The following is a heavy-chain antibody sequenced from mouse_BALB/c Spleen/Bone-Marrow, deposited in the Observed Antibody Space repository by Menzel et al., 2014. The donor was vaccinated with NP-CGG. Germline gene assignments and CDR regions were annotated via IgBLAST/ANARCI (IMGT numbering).Heavy chain of an antibody. J-gene: IGHJ4*01. CDR3: ARCRGAYDNIRRGYAMDY. Sequence: DVMLVESGGGLVQPGGSRKLSCAASGFTFSSFGMHWVRQAPEKGLEWVAYISSGSSTIYYADTVKGRFTISRDNPKNTLFLQMTSLRSEDTAMYYCARCRGAYDNIRRGYAMDYWGQGTSVTVSS. D-gene: IGHD2-1*01. V-gene: IGHV5-17*02. CDR2: ISSGSSTI. CDR1: GFTFSSFG.